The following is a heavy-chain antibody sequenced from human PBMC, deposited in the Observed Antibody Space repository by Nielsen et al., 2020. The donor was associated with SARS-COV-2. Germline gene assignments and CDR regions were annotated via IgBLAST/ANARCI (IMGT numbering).Heavy chain of an antibody. CDR2: INPNSGDT. V-gene: IGHV1-2*06. Sequence: ASVKVSCKTSGYSFIANYIHWVRQAPGQGLEWLGRINPNSGDTDYAQRFQGRVTMTRDTSIGTAHMELSSLRSDDTAVYYCTRETPSRYGDLIRYWGQGTQVTVSS. CDR1: GYSFIANY. CDR3: TRETPSRYGDLIRY. J-gene: IGHJ4*02. D-gene: IGHD4-17*01.